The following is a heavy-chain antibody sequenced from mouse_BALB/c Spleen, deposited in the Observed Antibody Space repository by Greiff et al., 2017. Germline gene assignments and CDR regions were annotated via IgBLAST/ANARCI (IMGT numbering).Heavy chain of an antibody. D-gene: IGHD1-1*01. CDR1: GFTFSSFG. CDR3: ARGDYYGSSYFAY. J-gene: IGHJ3*01. V-gene: IGHV5-17*02. CDR2: ISSGSSTI. Sequence: EVKLMESGGGLVQPGGSRKLSCAASGFTFSSFGMHWVRQAPEKGLEWVAYISSGSSTIYYADTVKGRFTISRDNPKNTLFLQMTSLRSEDTAMYYCARGDYYGSSYFAYWGQGTLVTVSA.